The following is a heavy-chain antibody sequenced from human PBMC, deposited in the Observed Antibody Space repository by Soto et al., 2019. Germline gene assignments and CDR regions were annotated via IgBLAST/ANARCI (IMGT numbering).Heavy chain of an antibody. J-gene: IGHJ4*02. V-gene: IGHV1-3*01. Sequence: SVKVSCKASGYTFTSYAMHWVRQAPGQRLEWMGWINAGNGNTKYSQKFQGRVTITRDTSASTACMELSSLRSEDTAVYYFARGIFIVGAIGSLAYWGQGTLVTVSS. CDR2: INAGNGNT. CDR1: GYTFTSYA. CDR3: ARGIFIVGAIGSLAY. D-gene: IGHD1-26*01.